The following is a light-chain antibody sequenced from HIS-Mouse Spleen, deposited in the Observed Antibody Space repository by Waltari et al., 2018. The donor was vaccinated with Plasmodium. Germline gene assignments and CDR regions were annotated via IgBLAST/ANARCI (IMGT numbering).Light chain of an antibody. CDR3: QSADSSATYVV. J-gene: IGLJ2*01. CDR2: KDS. V-gene: IGLV3-25*03. CDR1: ALPKQY. Sequence: SYELTQPPSVPVSPGQTARITCPGDALPKQYAYWYQQTPGQAPVLVIYKDSERPSGIRERFSGSSSRTTVTLTISGVQAEDEADNYWQSADSSATYVVFGGGTKLTVL.